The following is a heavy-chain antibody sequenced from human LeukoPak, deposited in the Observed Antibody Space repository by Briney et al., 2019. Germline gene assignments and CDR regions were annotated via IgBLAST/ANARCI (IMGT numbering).Heavy chain of an antibody. V-gene: IGHV3-7*01. J-gene: IGHJ4*02. CDR3: TKALDF. Sequence: GGSLRLSXAASGFTFSGSWMDWVSQSPGKGLEWVANINQDGSETYYVDSAKGRFTISRDNAKNSLYLQMDSLRVEDTAMYYCTKALDFWGQGTLVTVSS. CDR2: INQDGSET. CDR1: GFTFSGSW.